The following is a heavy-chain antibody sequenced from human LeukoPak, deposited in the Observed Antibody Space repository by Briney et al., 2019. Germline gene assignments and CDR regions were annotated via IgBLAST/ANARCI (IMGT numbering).Heavy chain of an antibody. CDR2: INPNSGGT. Sequence: ASVKVSCKPSGYTFTGYYMHWVRQAPGQGLEWMGWINPNSGGTNYAQTFQGRVTMTRDTSISTAYMELSRLRSDDTAVYYWAGGLRWSDAFDIWGQGTMVTVSS. J-gene: IGHJ3*02. CDR1: GYTFTGYY. D-gene: IGHD4-23*01. V-gene: IGHV1-2*02. CDR3: AGGLRWSDAFDI.